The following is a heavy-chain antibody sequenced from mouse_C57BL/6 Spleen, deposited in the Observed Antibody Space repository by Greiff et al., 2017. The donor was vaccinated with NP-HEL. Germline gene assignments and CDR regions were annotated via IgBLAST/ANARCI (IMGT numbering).Heavy chain of an antibody. J-gene: IGHJ3*01. V-gene: IGHV1-82*01. CDR2: IYPGDGDT. CDR1: GYAFSSSW. CDR3: AREYGSSWFAY. Sequence: VQLQQSGPELVKPGASVKISCKASGYAFSSSWMNWVKQRPGKGLEWIGRIYPGDGDTNYNGKFKGKATLTADKSSSTAYMQLSSLTSEDSAVYFCAREYGSSWFAYWGQGTLVTVSA. D-gene: IGHD1-1*01.